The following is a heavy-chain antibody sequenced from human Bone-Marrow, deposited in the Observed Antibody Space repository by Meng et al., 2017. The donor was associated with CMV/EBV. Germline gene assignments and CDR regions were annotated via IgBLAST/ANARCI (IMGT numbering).Heavy chain of an antibody. J-gene: IGHJ4*02. CDR2: ISSSSSYI. V-gene: IGHV3-21*01. CDR1: GFTCSSYS. Sequence: GESLKISCAASGFTCSSYSMDWVRQAPGKGLEWVSSISSSSSYIYYADSVKGRFTISRDNAKNSLYLQMNSLRAEDTAVYYCARSAKSGYPLIIDFDYWGQGTLVTVSS. CDR3: ARSAKSGYPLIIDFDY. D-gene: IGHD3-3*01.